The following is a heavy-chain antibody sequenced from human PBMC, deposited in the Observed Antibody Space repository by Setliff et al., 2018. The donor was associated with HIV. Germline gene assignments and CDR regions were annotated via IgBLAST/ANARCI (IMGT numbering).Heavy chain of an antibody. CDR1: GYSFTTYW. V-gene: IGHV5-51*01. CDR2: LYPGDSDI. Sequence: GVSLKISCKTSGYSFTTYWIGWVRQMPGQGLEWMALLYPGDSDIRYSPSFQSQVTVSADKSIGTAYLQWNSLKASDTALHFCARAPNSPYYSNFWYADHWGQGTLVTVSS. D-gene: IGHD3-22*01. CDR3: ARAPNSPYYSNFWYADH. J-gene: IGHJ5*02.